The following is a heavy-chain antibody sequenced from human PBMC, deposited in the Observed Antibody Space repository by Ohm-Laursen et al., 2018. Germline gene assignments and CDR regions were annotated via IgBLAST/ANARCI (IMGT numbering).Heavy chain of an antibody. J-gene: IGHJ4*02. CDR1: GGSISSYY. D-gene: IGHD3-10*01. V-gene: IGHV4-59*01. CDR3: ARDQGYYYGSGSYYAL. CDR2: IYYSGST. Sequence: TLSLTWTVSGGSISSYYWSWIRQPPGKGLEWIGYIYYSGSTNYNPSLKGRVTISVDTSKNQFSLKLSSVTAADTAVYYCARDQGYYYGSGSYYALWGQGTLVTVSS.